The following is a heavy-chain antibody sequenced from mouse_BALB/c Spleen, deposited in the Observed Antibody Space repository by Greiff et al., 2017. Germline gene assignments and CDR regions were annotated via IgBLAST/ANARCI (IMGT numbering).Heavy chain of an antibody. CDR2: IWAGGST. J-gene: IGHJ4*01. V-gene: IGHV2-9*02. CDR3: AIYYGNSFYAMDY. Sequence: VQRVESGPGLVAPSQSLSITCTVSGFSLTSYGVHWVRQPPGKGLEWLGVIWAGGSTNYNSALMSRLSISKDNSKSQVFLKMNSLQTDDTAMYYCAIYYGNSFYAMDYWGQGTSVTVSS. CDR1: GFSLTSYG. D-gene: IGHD2-1*01.